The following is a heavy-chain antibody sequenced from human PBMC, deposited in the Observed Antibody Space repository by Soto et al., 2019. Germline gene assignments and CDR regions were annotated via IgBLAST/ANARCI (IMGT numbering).Heavy chain of an antibody. CDR2: IIPIFGTA. CDR3: TFGVVIIVSQDYYYYGMDV. J-gene: IGHJ6*02. V-gene: IGHV1-69*13. CDR1: GGTFSSHA. Sequence: SVKVSCKASGGTFSSHAISWVRQAPGQGLEWMGGIIPIFGTANYAQKFQGRVTITADESTSTAYMELSSLRSEDTAVYYCTFGVVIIVSQDYYYYGMDVWGQGTTVTVSS. D-gene: IGHD3-3*01.